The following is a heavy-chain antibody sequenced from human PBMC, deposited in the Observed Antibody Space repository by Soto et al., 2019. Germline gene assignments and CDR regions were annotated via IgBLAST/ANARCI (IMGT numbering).Heavy chain of an antibody. CDR1: GWSFSCYY. Sequence: PSETLSLTCAVYGWSFSCYYWIWIRQPPGKGLEWIGEINHSGSTNYNPSLKSRVTISVDTSKNQFSLKLSSVTAADTAVYYCARIYDFWSGSHDAFDIWGQGTMVTVSS. V-gene: IGHV4-34*01. CDR3: ARIYDFWSGSHDAFDI. CDR2: INHSGST. D-gene: IGHD3-3*01. J-gene: IGHJ3*02.